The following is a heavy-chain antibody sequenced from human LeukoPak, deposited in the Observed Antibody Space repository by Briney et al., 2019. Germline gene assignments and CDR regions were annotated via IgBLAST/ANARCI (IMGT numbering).Heavy chain of an antibody. D-gene: IGHD6-19*01. CDR1: GGSISSSTYY. CDR2: IYYSGNT. Sequence: SSETLSLTCTVSGGSISSSTYYWGWIRQPPGKGLEWIGTIYYSGNTYYNPSLKSRVTISVDTSKNQFSLKLSSVTAADTAVYYCASHSSGWYGVRYWGQGTLVTVSS. J-gene: IGHJ4*02. V-gene: IGHV4-39*07. CDR3: ASHSSGWYGVRY.